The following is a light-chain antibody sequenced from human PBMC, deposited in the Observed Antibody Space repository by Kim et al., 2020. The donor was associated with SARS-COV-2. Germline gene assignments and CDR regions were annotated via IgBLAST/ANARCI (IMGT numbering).Light chain of an antibody. CDR2: QDV. Sequence: SYELTQPPSVSVSPGQTASIICSGDNLGDGYASWYQQKPGQSPVLVIYQDVRRPSGVPERFSGSNSGNTATLTISGTQAMDEADYYCQAWDSNTAVFGGGTQLTVL. CDR1: NLGDGY. J-gene: IGLJ3*02. V-gene: IGLV3-1*01. CDR3: QAWDSNTAV.